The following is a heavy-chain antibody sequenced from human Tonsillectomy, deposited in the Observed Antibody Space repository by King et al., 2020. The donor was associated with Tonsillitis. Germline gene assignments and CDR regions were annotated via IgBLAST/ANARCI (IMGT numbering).Heavy chain of an antibody. CDR2: ISAFNGHT. CDR1: GYTFTTYG. D-gene: IGHD3-22*01. V-gene: IGHV1-18*01. Sequence: QLVQSGAEVKKAGASVKVSCKASGYTFTTYGISWVRQAPGQGLEWMGWISAFNGHTDYAQNFQGRVTMTTDTSTNTAYLELRSLRSDDTAVYYCTRATYYCEGGYWGQGTLVTVSS. J-gene: IGHJ4*02. CDR3: TRATYYCEGGY.